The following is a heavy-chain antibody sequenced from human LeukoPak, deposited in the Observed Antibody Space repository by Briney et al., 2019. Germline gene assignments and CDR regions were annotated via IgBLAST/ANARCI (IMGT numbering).Heavy chain of an antibody. CDR1: GDSLSSYY. J-gene: IGHJ4*02. CDR3: ARVSRLLWFGELKSTYYFDY. V-gene: IGHV4-59*01. D-gene: IGHD3-10*01. Sequence: SETLSLTCTVSGDSLSSYYWSWIRQPPGKGLEWIGYIYYSGSTNYNPSLKSRVTISVDTSKNQFSLKLSSVTAADTAVYYCARVSRLLWFGELKSTYYFDYWGQGTLVTVSS. CDR2: IYYSGST.